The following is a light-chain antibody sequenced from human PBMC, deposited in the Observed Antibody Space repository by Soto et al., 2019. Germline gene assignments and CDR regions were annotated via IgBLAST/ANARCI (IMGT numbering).Light chain of an antibody. CDR3: QQGDSFPFT. CDR2: AAS. V-gene: IGKV1-12*01. CDR1: QDISSW. J-gene: IGKJ4*01. Sequence: DIQMTQSPSSVSASVGDRVTISCRASQDISSWVAWYQQKPGRAPKLLISAASSLHSGVPRRFSGSGSGTDFSRIISILQPEDFATYFCQQGDSFPFTFGGGTKVEI.